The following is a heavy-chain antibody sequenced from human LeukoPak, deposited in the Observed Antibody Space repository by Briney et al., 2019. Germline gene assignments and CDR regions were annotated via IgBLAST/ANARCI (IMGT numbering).Heavy chain of an antibody. Sequence: GGSVRLSWTAAGFTVGDYGMRWVRLAPGEGRGWVVFIRREIYGGTTEYAASVKGRFTISRDDSKSSACLQMNSLKTEDTAVYYCARPVPDGIPYYGLDAWGQGTTVTVSS. CDR2: IRREIYGGTT. J-gene: IGHJ6*02. CDR3: ARPVPDGIPYYGLDA. CDR1: GFTVGDYG. V-gene: IGHV3-49*04. D-gene: IGHD2-2*01.